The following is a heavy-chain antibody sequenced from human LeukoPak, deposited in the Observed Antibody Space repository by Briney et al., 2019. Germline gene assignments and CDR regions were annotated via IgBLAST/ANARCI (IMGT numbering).Heavy chain of an antibody. Sequence: GGSLRLSCTASGFTFGDYAMSWFRQAPGKGLEWVGFIRSKAYGGTTEYAASVKGRFTISRDDSKSIAYLQMNSLKTEDTAVYYYTIPLYGEDYAYYWGQGTLVTVSS. CDR2: IRSKAYGGTT. CDR1: GFTFGDYA. CDR3: TIPLYGEDYAYY. D-gene: IGHD4-17*01. J-gene: IGHJ4*02. V-gene: IGHV3-49*03.